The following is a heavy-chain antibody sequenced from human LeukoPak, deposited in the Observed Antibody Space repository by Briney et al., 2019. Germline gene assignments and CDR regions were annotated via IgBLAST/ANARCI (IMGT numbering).Heavy chain of an antibody. D-gene: IGHD6-13*01. CDR1: GYTFTGYY. CDR3: ARTRSWNQFDY. CDR2: INPNSGGT. Sequence: VASVKVSCKASGYTFTGYYMHWVRQAPGQGLEWMGWINPNSGGTNYAQKFQGRVTMTRDTSISTAFMELSRLRSDDTAVYYCARTRSWNQFDYWGRGTLVTVSS. V-gene: IGHV1-2*02. J-gene: IGHJ4*02.